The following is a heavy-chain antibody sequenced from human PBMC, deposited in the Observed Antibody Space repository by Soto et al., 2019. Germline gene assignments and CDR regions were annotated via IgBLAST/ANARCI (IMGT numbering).Heavy chain of an antibody. CDR2: IYYSGST. Sequence: QLQLQESGPGLVKPSETLSLTCTVSGGSISSSSYYWGWIRQPPGKGLEWIGSIYYSGSTYYNPSLKSRVTISVDTSKNQFSLKLSSVTAADTAVYYCASSPYQLLYGGSPAGWFDPWGQGTLVTVSS. D-gene: IGHD2-2*02. J-gene: IGHJ5*02. CDR1: GGSISSSSYY. CDR3: ASSPYQLLYGGSPAGWFDP. V-gene: IGHV4-39*01.